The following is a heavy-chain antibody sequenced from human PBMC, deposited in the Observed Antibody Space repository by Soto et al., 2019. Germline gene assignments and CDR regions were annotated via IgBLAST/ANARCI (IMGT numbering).Heavy chain of an antibody. CDR3: AREPLYYYDSSGYHEDAYYFDY. CDR2: INPSGGST. Sequence: ASVKVSCKASGYTFTSYYMHWVRQAPGQGLEWMGIINPSGGSTSYTQKFQGRVIMTRDTSTSTVYMELSSLRSEDTAVYYCAREPLYYYDSSGYHEDAYYFDYWGQGTLVTVSS. D-gene: IGHD3-22*01. J-gene: IGHJ4*02. V-gene: IGHV1-46*03. CDR1: GYTFTSYY.